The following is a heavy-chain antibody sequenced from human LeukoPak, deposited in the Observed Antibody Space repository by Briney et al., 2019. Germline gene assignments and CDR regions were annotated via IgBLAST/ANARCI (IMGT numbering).Heavy chain of an antibody. CDR2: IYYSGSI. D-gene: IGHD1-14*01. CDR1: GGSISSSSYY. CDR3: ARCSEPYYFDY. V-gene: IGHV4-61*05. J-gene: IGHJ4*02. Sequence: KPSETLSLTCTVSGGSISSSSYYWGWIRQPPGKGLEWIGYIYYSGSINYNPSLKSRVTISVDTSKNQFSLKLSSVTAADTAVYYCARCSEPYYFDYWGQGTLVTVSS.